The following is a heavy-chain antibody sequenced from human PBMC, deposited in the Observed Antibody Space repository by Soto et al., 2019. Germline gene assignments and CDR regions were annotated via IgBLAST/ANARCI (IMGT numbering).Heavy chain of an antibody. Sequence: QITLKESGPTLVKPTQTLTLTCTLSGFSLSTSGVGVGRIRQPPGKALEWLALIYWDDDKRYSPSLKSRLTITKDTSKNQVVLTMTNTDPVDTATYYCAHRRECSGGSCYSGFYYFDYWGQGTLVTVSS. D-gene: IGHD2-15*01. J-gene: IGHJ4*02. V-gene: IGHV2-5*02. CDR2: IYWDDDK. CDR1: GFSLSTSGVG. CDR3: AHRRECSGGSCYSGFYYFDY.